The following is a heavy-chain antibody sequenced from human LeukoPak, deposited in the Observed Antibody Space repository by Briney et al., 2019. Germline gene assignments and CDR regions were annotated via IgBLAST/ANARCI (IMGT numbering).Heavy chain of an antibody. Sequence: SETLSLTCTVSGGSISSYYWSWIRQPPGKGLEWIGHIYYSGSTNYNPSLKSRVTISVDTSKNQFSLKLSSVTAADTAVYYCARMVVASYYYYGMDVWGQGTTVTVSS. CDR2: IYYSGST. CDR1: GGSISSYY. CDR3: ARMVVASYYYYGMDV. D-gene: IGHD2-15*01. V-gene: IGHV4-59*01. J-gene: IGHJ6*02.